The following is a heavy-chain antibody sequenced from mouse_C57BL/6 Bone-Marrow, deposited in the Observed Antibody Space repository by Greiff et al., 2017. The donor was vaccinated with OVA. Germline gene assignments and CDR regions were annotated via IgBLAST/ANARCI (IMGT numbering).Heavy chain of an antibody. V-gene: IGHV1-62-3*01. CDR1: GYTFTSYW. CDR2: IDPNRGGT. D-gene: IGHD1-1*01. Sequence: QVQLQQPGAELVKPGASVKLSCKASGYTFTSYWMHWVKQRPGRGLEWIGRIDPNRGGTKYNEKFKSKATLTVDKHSSTADMQLSSLTSEDSAVYYCTRCDYGSPLGVAYWGQGTLVTVSA. CDR3: TRCDYGSPLGVAY. J-gene: IGHJ3*01.